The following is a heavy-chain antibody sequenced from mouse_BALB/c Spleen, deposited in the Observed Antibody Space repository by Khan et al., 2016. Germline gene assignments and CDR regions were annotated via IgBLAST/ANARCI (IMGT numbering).Heavy chain of an antibody. J-gene: IGHJ3*01. D-gene: IGHD6-1*01. CDR1: GYTFTNYG. CDR3: ARSYQSLAY. CDR2: INTNTGEP. V-gene: IGHV9-3*02. Sequence: QFQLGQPGPGLKKPGGTVKISCKASGYTFTNYGMNWVKQAPGKGLKWRGWINTNTGEPTYAEEFMGRFAFSLETSASIAYLQINNLKNEDTATYFCARSYQSLAYWGQGTLVTVSA.